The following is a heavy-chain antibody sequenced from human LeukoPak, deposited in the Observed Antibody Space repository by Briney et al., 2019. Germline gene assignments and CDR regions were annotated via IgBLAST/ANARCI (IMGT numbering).Heavy chain of an antibody. Sequence: GGSLRLSCAASGFTVSGNYMSWVRQAPGKGLECVAAIYSGGDTYYADSVKGRFTVSRDKSKNTVYLQMNSLRAEDTAVYYCASRSINWYRGNNWFDPWGQGTLVTVSS. V-gene: IGHV3-53*01. CDR2: IYSGGDT. CDR1: GFTVSGNY. D-gene: IGHD6-13*01. J-gene: IGHJ5*02. CDR3: ASRSINWYRGNNWFDP.